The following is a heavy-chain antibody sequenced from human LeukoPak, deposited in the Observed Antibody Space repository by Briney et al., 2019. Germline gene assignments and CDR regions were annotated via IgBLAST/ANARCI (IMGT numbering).Heavy chain of an antibody. J-gene: IGHJ4*02. Sequence: GGSLRLSCAASGFTFMNSVMTWVRQAPGKGLEWVSSITGSGASTYYADSVEGRFTISRDNSKNTLFLQMHSLRAEDTAVYYCAKELGAHDYWGQGALVTVSS. CDR3: AKELGAHDY. CDR2: ITGSGAST. D-gene: IGHD1-26*01. V-gene: IGHV3-23*01. CDR1: GFTFMNSV.